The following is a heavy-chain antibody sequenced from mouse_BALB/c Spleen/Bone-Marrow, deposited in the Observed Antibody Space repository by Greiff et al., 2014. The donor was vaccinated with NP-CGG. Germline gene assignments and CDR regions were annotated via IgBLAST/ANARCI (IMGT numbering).Heavy chain of an antibody. CDR1: GYTFTSYV. CDR2: INPYNDGT. J-gene: IGHJ4*01. V-gene: IGHV1-14*01. Sequence: VQLQQSGPELVKPGASVKMSCKASGYTFTSYVMHWVKQKPGQGLEWIGYINPYNDGTKYNEKFKGEATLTSDKSSSTAYMELSSLTSEDSAVYYCARGITTVVPYAMDYWGQGTSVTVSS. CDR3: ARGITTVVPYAMDY. D-gene: IGHD1-1*01.